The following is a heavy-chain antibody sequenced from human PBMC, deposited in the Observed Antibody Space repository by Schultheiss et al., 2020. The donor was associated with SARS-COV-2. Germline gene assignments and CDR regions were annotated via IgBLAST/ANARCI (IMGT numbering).Heavy chain of an antibody. D-gene: IGHD2-2*01. J-gene: IGHJ4*02. CDR3: ARLLGSSTSPFDY. V-gene: IGHV5-51*01. CDR1: GYSFTSYW. Sequence: GGSLRLSCKGSGYSFTSYWIAWVRQMPGKGLEWMGIIYPGDSDTNYSPSFQGQVTISADKSISTAYLQWSSLKASDTAMYYCARLLGSSTSPFDYWGQGTLVTVSS. CDR2: IYPGDSDT.